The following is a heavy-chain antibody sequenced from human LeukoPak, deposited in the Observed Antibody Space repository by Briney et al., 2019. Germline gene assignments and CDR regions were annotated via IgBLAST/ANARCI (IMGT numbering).Heavy chain of an antibody. D-gene: IGHD4-17*01. CDR2: INHSGST. V-gene: IGHV4-34*01. CDR1: GGSFSGYY. CDR3: ARTTTVTDLDY. Sequence: SETLSLTCAVYGGSFSGYYWSWIRQPPGKGLEWIGEINHSGSTNYNPSLKSRVTVSVDTSKNQFSLKLSSVTAADTAVYYCARTTTVTDLDYWGQGTLVTVSS. J-gene: IGHJ4*02.